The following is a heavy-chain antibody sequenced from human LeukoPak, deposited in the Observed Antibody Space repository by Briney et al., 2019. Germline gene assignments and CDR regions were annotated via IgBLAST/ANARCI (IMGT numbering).Heavy chain of an antibody. CDR3: ARESHCSSTSCYLDY. Sequence: SVKVSCKASGGTFSSYAISWVRQAPGQGLEWMGGINPIFGTANYAQKFQGRVTITADESTSTAYMELSSLRSEDTAVYYCARESHCSSTSCYLDYWGQGTLVTVSS. J-gene: IGHJ4*02. D-gene: IGHD2-2*01. CDR2: INPIFGTA. V-gene: IGHV1-69*13. CDR1: GGTFSSYA.